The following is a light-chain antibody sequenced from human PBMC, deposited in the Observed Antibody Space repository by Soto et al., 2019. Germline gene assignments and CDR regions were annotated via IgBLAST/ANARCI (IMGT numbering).Light chain of an antibody. CDR3: QQYGSSPS. V-gene: IGKV3D-20*01. Sequence: DSVLTQSPGTLSLSPGERATLSCRASQSVSSTSLAWYQQKPGLAPRLILYDTSFRATGIPDRFSGSGSGTDFTLTISRLDPEDFAVYYCQQYGSSPSFGQGTKVDIK. J-gene: IGKJ1*01. CDR1: QSVSSTS. CDR2: DTS.